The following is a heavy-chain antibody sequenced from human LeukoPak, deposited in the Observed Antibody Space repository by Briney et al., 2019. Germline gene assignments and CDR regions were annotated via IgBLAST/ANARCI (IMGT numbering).Heavy chain of an antibody. V-gene: IGHV3-11*01. CDR3: ARGHYYDTSGYPPDY. Sequence: PGGSLRLSCAASGFTFSDHYMNWIRQAPGKGLERVSYISSGGSSVYYADSVKGRFTISRDNAKNSLFLQMNSLRAEDTAVYYCARGHYYDTSGYPPDYWGQGTLVTVSS. CDR1: GFTFSDHY. D-gene: IGHD3-22*01. CDR2: ISSGGSSV. J-gene: IGHJ4*02.